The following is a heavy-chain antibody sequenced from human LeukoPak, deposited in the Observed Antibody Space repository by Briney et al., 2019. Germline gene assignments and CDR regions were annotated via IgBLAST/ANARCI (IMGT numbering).Heavy chain of an antibody. V-gene: IGHV1-2*02. CDR1: GYTFTGYY. J-gene: IGHJ4*02. D-gene: IGHD6-19*01. Sequence: GASVKVSCEASGYTFTGYYMHWVRQAPGQGLEWMGWINRNSGGTNYAQKFQGRVTMTRDTSISTAYMELSRLRSDDTAVYYCARFVGYDYSSGWPPLDYWGQGTLVTVSS. CDR2: INRNSGGT. CDR3: ARFVGYDYSSGWPPLDY.